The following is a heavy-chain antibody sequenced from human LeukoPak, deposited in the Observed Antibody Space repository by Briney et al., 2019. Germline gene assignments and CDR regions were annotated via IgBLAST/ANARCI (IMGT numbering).Heavy chain of an antibody. CDR3: ARSTVTTRFPTGRFDP. D-gene: IGHD4-17*01. CDR1: GFTFSSYA. CDR2: ISGSGGST. Sequence: PGGSLRLSCAASGFTFSSYAMSWVRQAPGKGLEWVSAISGSGGSTYYADSVKGRFTISRDDSKNTLYLQMNSLRAEDTAVYYCARSTVTTRFPTGRFDPWGQGTLVTVSS. J-gene: IGHJ5*02. V-gene: IGHV3-23*01.